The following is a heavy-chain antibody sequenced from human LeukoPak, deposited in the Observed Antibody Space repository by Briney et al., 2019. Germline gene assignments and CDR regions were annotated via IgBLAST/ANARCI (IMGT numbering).Heavy chain of an antibody. CDR2: FYYSGST. CDR3: ARGYDVLTSHDYFDY. J-gene: IGHJ4*02. CDR1: GGSISSGGYY. V-gene: IGHV4-31*03. Sequence: SETLSLTCTVSGGSISSGGYYWSWIRQHPGKGLEWIGYFYYSGSTYYNPSLKSRVTISVDTSKNQFSLKLSSVTAADTAVYYCARGYDVLTSHDYFDYWGQGTLVTVSS. D-gene: IGHD3-9*01.